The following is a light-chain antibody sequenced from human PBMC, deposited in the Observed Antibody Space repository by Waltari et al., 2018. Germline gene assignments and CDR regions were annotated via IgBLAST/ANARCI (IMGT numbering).Light chain of an antibody. CDR1: QSVSNY. CDR2: ESS. V-gene: IGKV3-11*01. J-gene: IGKJ2*01. CDR3: QQRGDWPLT. Sequence: EIVLTQSPGTLSLSPGERAILSCRASQSVSNYLAWYQQKPGQAPRLLIFESSKRATGTPGRFSGSGSGTDFTLTISSLEAEDFAVYYCQQRGDWPLTFGQGTKLEI.